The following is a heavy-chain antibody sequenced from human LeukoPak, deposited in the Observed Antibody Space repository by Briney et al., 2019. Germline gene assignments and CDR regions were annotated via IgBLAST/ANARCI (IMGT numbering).Heavy chain of an antibody. Sequence: SETLSLTCIVSGGSISSSSYYWGWIRQPPGKELEWMGSIYYSGSTYYNPSLKSRVTISVDTSKIQFSLKLSSVTAADTAVYYCARFSYYYYYMDVWGKGTTVTVSS. J-gene: IGHJ6*03. CDR3: ARFSYYYYYMDV. CDR1: GGSISSSSYY. V-gene: IGHV4-39*01. CDR2: IYYSGST.